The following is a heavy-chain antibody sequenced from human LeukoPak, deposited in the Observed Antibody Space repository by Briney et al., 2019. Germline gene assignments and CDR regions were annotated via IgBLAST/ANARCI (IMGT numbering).Heavy chain of an antibody. V-gene: IGHV1-46*01. CDR2: INPSGGST. CDR1: GYTFTGYY. Sequence: ASVKVSCKASGYTFTGYYMHWVRQAPGQGLEWMGIINPSGGSTSYAQKFQGRVTMTRDMSTSTVYMELSSLRSEDTAVYYCARISETAIIEAAEDLWGQGALVTVSS. CDR3: ARISETAIIEAAEDL. J-gene: IGHJ4*02. D-gene: IGHD6-13*01.